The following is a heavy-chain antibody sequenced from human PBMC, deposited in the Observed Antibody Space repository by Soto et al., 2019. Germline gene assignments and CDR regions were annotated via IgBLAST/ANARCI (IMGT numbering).Heavy chain of an antibody. Sequence: QVQLVQSGAEVKKPGSSVKVSCKASGGTFSSYAISWVRQAPGQGLEWMGGIIPIFGTANYAQKFQGRVTITAGDSTSTANMELSSLRSKDTAVYSCAREGGFDNSGYYRTRQAAFDIWGRGTMVTVSS. CDR3: AREGGFDNSGYYRTRQAAFDI. D-gene: IGHD3-22*01. CDR1: GGTFSSYA. J-gene: IGHJ3*02. V-gene: IGHV1-69*12. CDR2: IIPIFGTA.